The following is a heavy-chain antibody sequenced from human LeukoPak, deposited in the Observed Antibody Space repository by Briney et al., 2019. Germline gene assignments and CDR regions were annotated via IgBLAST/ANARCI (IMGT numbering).Heavy chain of an antibody. CDR2: INPNSGGT. CDR1: GYTFTGYY. Sequence: ASVKVSCKASGYTFTGYYMHWVRQAPGQGLEWMGLINPNSGGTNYAQKFQGRVTMTRDTSISTAYMELNRLISDDTAIYYCANIAAAITGGANFDHWGQGTLVTVSS. D-gene: IGHD6-13*01. V-gene: IGHV1-2*02. J-gene: IGHJ4*02. CDR3: ANIAAAITGGANFDH.